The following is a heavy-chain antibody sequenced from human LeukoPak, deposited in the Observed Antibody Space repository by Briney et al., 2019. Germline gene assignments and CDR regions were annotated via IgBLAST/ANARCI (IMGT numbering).Heavy chain of an antibody. CDR3: ARDSLSPNDYYENAFDI. D-gene: IGHD3-22*01. CDR2: INHSGST. J-gene: IGHJ3*02. Sequence: SETLSLTCAVYGGSFSGYYWSWIRQPPGKGLEWIGEINHSGSTNYNPSLKSRVTISVDTSKNQFSLKLSSVTAADTAVYYCARDSLSPNDYYENAFDIWGQGTMVAVSS. V-gene: IGHV4-34*01. CDR1: GGSFSGYY.